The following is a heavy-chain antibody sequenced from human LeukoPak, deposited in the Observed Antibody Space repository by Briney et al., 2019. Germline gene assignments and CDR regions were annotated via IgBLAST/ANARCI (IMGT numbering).Heavy chain of an antibody. CDR1: GYTFTSYG. D-gene: IGHD2-2*02. V-gene: IGHV1-18*01. CDR2: ISAYNGNT. Sequence: ASVKVSCKASGYTFTSYGISWVRQAPGQGLEWMGWISAYNGNTNYAQKLQGRVTMTTDTSTSTAYMELRSLRSDDTAVYYCARAYRKYLPRAYAEYSQHWGQGTLVTVSS. J-gene: IGHJ1*01. CDR3: ARAYRKYLPRAYAEYSQH.